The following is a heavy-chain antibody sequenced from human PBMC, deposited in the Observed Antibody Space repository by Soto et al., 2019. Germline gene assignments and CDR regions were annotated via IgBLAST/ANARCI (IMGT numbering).Heavy chain of an antibody. Sequence: SGESLKISCKGSGYSFTSYWIGWVRQMPGKGLEWMGIIYPGDSDTRYSPSFQGQVTISADKSISTAYLQWSSLKASDTAMYYCARLLGKYYYDSREPNWFDPWGQGTLVTVSS. CDR3: ARLLGKYYYDSREPNWFDP. CDR1: GYSFTSYW. CDR2: IYPGDSDT. D-gene: IGHD3-22*01. V-gene: IGHV5-51*01. J-gene: IGHJ5*02.